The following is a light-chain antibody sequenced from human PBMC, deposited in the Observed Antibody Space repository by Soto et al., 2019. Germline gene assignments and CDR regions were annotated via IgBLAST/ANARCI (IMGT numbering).Light chain of an antibody. Sequence: EIVMTQSPATLSVSPGERATLSCRASQSVRNNVVWYQQKPGQAPKVVIYDASTRATGIPARFSGSGSGTEFTLTISSLRSEDFAVYYCQHYNNWPPMYTFGQGTKVDIK. CDR2: DAS. CDR3: QHYNNWPPMYT. CDR1: QSVRNN. V-gene: IGKV3-15*01. J-gene: IGKJ2*01.